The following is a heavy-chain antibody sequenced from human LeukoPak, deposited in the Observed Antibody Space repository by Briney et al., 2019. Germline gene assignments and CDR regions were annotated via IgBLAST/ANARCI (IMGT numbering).Heavy chain of an antibody. CDR3: ARGMVYDSSGYMYYFDY. V-gene: IGHV3-30*04. CDR1: GFTFSSYA. D-gene: IGHD3-22*01. Sequence: GGSLRLSCAASGFTFSSYAMHWVRQAPGKGLEWVAVISYDGSNKYYADSVKGRFTISRDNSKNTLYLQMNSLRAEDTAVYYCARGMVYDSSGYMYYFDYWGQGTLVTVSS. CDR2: ISYDGSNK. J-gene: IGHJ4*02.